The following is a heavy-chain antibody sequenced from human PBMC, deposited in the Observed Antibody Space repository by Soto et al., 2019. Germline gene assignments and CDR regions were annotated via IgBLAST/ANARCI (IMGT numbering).Heavy chain of an antibody. V-gene: IGHV6-1*01. CDR3: ARVWGQQQGQFGVYYYYYGMDV. D-gene: IGHD3-16*01. CDR2: TYYRSKWYN. CDR1: GDSVSSNSAA. J-gene: IGHJ6*02. Sequence: PSQTLSLTCAISGDSVSSNSAAWNWIRQSPSRGLEWLGRTYYRSKWYNDYAVSVKSRMTINPDTSKNQFSLQLNSVTPEDTAVYYCARVWGQQQGQFGVYYYYYGMDVWGQGTTVNVSS.